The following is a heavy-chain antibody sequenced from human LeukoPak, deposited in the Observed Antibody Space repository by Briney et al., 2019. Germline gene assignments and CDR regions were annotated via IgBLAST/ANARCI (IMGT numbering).Heavy chain of an antibody. V-gene: IGHV3-23*01. J-gene: IGHJ4*02. CDR3: AKAPVTSCRGAYCYPFDS. D-gene: IGHD2-21*01. CDR1: GFTLSTYA. Sequence: GGSLRLSCAASGFTLSTYAMSWVRQTPGKGLEWVAATSSSDAGTYHADSVRGRFTISRDNSRNTLYLQMNSLRAEDAAVYFCAKAPVTSCRGAYCYPFDSWGQGTLVTVSS. CDR2: TSSSDAGT.